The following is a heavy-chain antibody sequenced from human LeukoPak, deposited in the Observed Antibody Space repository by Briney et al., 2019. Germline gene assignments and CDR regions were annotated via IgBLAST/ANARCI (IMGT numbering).Heavy chain of an antibody. Sequence: SETLSLTCAVYGGSFSGYYWSWIRQPPGKGLEWIGEINHSGSTDYNPSLKSRVTISVDTSKNQFSLKLSSVTAADTAVYYCARVFAIEIDPDAFDIWGQGTMVTVSS. CDR3: ARVFAIEIDPDAFDI. D-gene: IGHD2/OR15-2a*01. J-gene: IGHJ3*02. CDR1: GGSFSGYY. CDR2: INHSGST. V-gene: IGHV4-34*01.